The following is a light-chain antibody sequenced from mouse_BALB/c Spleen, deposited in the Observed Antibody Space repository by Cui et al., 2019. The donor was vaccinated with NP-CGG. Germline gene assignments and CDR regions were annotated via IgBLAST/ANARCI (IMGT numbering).Light chain of an antibody. CDR1: TGAVTTSNY. V-gene: IGLV1*01. Sequence: HALVTLEYALTTSPGETVTLTCRSSTGAVTTSNYANWVQEKPDHLFTGLIGGTNNRTPGVPARFSGPLIGDKAALTITGAQTEDEAIYFCALWYSNHWVFGGGTKLTVL. CDR3: ALWYSNHWV. CDR2: GTN. J-gene: IGLJ1*01.